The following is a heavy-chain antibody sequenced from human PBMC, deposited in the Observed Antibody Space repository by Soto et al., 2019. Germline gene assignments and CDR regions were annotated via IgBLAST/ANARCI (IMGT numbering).Heavy chain of an antibody. CDR1: GFTFSRYA. V-gene: IGHV3-23*01. Sequence: EVQLLESGGGLGQPGGSLRLSCAASGFTFSRYAMSWVRQAPGKGLEWVSAISGSGGSTYYADSVKGRFTISRDNSKNTLYLQMNSLRAEDTAVYYCAKEGEHSSGWANFDYWGQGTLVTVSS. CDR3: AKEGEHSSGWANFDY. D-gene: IGHD6-19*01. J-gene: IGHJ4*02. CDR2: ISGSGGST.